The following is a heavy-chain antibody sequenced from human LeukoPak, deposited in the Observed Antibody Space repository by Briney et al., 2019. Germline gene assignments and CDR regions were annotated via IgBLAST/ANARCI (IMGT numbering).Heavy chain of an antibody. Sequence: GESLKISCKGSGYSFTSYWIGWVRQMPGKGLEWIGIISPGDSDNRYSPSFQGQVTISADKSICTAYLQWSSLKASDTAMYYCARRGDSYGRFDYWGQGILVTVSS. CDR1: GYSFTSYW. J-gene: IGHJ4*02. CDR2: ISPGDSDN. D-gene: IGHD5-18*01. V-gene: IGHV5-51*01. CDR3: ARRGDSYGRFDY.